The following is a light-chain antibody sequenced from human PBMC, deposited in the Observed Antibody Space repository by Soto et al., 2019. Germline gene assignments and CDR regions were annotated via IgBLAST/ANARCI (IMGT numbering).Light chain of an antibody. Sequence: QPVLTQPPSASGTPGQRVTISCSGSSSNIGSITVNWYQQLPETAPKLLIYSNNQRPSGVPDRFSGSKSGTSASLAISGLQSEDEAEYYCAAWDDRLNGYVFGTGTKLTVL. CDR3: AAWDDRLNGYV. CDR2: SNN. V-gene: IGLV1-44*01. CDR1: SSNIGSIT. J-gene: IGLJ1*01.